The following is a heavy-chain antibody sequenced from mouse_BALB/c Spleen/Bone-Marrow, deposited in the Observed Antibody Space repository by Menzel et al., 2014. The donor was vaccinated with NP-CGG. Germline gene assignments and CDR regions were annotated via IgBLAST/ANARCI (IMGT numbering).Heavy chain of an antibody. J-gene: IGHJ3*01. CDR2: IDPANVNT. V-gene: IGHV14-3*02. Sequence: VQLQQSGAELVKPGASVKLSCTASGFNIKNTYIYWVKQRPEQGLEWIGRIDPANVNTKYDPKFQGKATITADTSSNTAYLQLSSLTSEDTAVHYCATYYYGSSLFAYWGQGTLVTVSA. CDR3: ATYYYGSSLFAY. CDR1: GFNIKNTY. D-gene: IGHD1-1*01.